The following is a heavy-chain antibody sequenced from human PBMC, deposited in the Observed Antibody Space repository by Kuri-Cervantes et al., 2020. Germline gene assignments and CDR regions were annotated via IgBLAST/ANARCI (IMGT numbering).Heavy chain of an antibody. CDR1: GYTFTSYG. J-gene: IGHJ6*02. D-gene: IGHD3-16*02. CDR3: ARGFYYDYVWGSYPILYYYYGMDV. CDR2: MNPNSGNT. V-gene: IGHV1-8*02. Sequence: ASVKVSCKASGYTFTSYGISWVRQAPGQGLEWMGWMNPNSGNTGYAQKFQGRVTMTRNTSISTAYMELSSLRSEDTAVYYCARGFYYDYVWGSYPILYYYYGMDVWGQGTKVTSP.